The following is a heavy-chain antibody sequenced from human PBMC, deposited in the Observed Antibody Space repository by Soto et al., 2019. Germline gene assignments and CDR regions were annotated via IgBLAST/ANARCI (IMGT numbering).Heavy chain of an antibody. Sequence: EVKLLESGGGLVQPGGSLRLSCGVSGFTVTSNGVSWVRQAPGKGLEWVSAISPNDQGIWYADSVKGRFTISRDISRNTVFLQMNSLRPEDTALYYCVKEKLYSNYEYYFDSWGQGTLVTVSS. CDR2: ISPNDQGI. CDR3: VKEKLYSNYEYYFDS. CDR1: GFTVTSNG. J-gene: IGHJ4*02. D-gene: IGHD4-4*01. V-gene: IGHV3-23*01.